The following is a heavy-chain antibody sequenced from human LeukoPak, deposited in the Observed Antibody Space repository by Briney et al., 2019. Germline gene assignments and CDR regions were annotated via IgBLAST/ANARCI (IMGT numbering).Heavy chain of an antibody. V-gene: IGHV3-11*01. CDR2: ISSSGSDI. D-gene: IGHD2-15*01. CDR1: GFTFNEYY. CDR3: ARGTIGYCSGDNCFYYFGIDV. J-gene: IGHJ6*02. Sequence: NPGGSLRLSCAASGFTFNEYYMTWLRQAPGKGLEWVSYISSSGSDIYYTDSVKGRFTISRDNTKNSLFLQMNSLRAEDTAVYYCARGTIGYCSGDNCFYYFGIDVWGQGTTVIVSS.